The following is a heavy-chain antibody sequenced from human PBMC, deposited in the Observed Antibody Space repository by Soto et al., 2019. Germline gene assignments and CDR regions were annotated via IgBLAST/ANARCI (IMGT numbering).Heavy chain of an antibody. J-gene: IGHJ4*02. CDR3: ASHDYNNYGQRIDS. V-gene: IGHV4-39*01. CDR2: IYYSGST. CDR1: GGSISNRSYY. Sequence: SETLSLTCTVSGGSISNRSYYWGWTRQPPGKGLEWIGSIYYSGSTYFNPSLKSRITISVDTSNNQFFLTLSSVTAPDTAVYYCASHDYNNYGQRIDSWGQGNLVTVSS. D-gene: IGHD4-4*01.